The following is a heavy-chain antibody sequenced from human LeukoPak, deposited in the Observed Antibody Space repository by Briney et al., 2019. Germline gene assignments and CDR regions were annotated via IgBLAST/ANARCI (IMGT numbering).Heavy chain of an antibody. CDR1: GFTLSSYG. CDR2: ISYDGRNK. J-gene: IGHJ5*02. CDR3: AKDPGNYYDSSGYTVTGWFDP. D-gene: IGHD3-22*01. Sequence: GGSLRLSCAASGFTLSSYGMHWVRQAPGKGLEWVAVISYDGRNKYYADSVKGRFTISRDNSKNTLYLQMNSLRAEDTAVYYCAKDPGNYYDSSGYTVTGWFDPWGQGTLVTVSS. V-gene: IGHV3-30*18.